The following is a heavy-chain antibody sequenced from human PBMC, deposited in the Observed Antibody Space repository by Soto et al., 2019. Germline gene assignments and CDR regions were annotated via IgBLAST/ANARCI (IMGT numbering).Heavy chain of an antibody. V-gene: IGHV1-3*01. CDR1: GYTFTSAA. J-gene: IGHJ1*01. D-gene: IGHD3-22*01. Sequence: ASVKVSCKASGYTFTSAAMHWLRQAAGQRPGWMGWINAGNGNTKYSQKFQGRVTITRDISASTVYMELSSLRSEDTAVYFCARVTDYVDTIGYSREYCKHWGQGTPVTAPQ. CDR2: INAGNGNT. CDR3: ARVTDYVDTIGYSREYCKH.